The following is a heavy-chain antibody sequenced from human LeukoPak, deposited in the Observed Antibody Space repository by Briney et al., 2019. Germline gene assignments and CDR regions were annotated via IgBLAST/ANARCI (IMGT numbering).Heavy chain of an antibody. CDR1: GGSFSSTSYY. Sequence: PSETLSLTCTVSGGSFSSTSYYWAWIRQPPGKGLEWIGSIHYTGSTYYNPSLKSRVTVSGDTSKNQFSPKLSSVTAADTAIYYCARDFAIGILRYFDYWGQGTLVTVSS. CDR3: ARDFAIGILRYFDY. CDR2: IHYTGST. V-gene: IGHV4-39*07. D-gene: IGHD2-15*01. J-gene: IGHJ4*02.